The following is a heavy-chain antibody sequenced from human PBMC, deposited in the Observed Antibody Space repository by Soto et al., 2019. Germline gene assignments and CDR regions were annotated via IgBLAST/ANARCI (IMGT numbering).Heavy chain of an antibody. J-gene: IGHJ5*02. CDR2: IGVGGDK. V-gene: IGHV3-13*01. D-gene: IGHD3-10*01. CDR3: ARDQTATTLNYFHP. CDR1: GFTFDTYD. Sequence: PGGSLRLSCAASGFTFDTYDMHWVRQVVGKGLEWVSTIGVGGDKYYPDSVKGRFTISRENAKNSLYLQMNSLRSEDTAVYYCARDQTATTLNYFHPWGQGTLGTVSS.